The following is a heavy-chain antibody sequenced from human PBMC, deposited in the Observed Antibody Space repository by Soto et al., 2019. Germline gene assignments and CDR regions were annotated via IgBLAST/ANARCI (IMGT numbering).Heavy chain of an antibody. J-gene: IGHJ3*02. CDR2: IIPILGTA. Sequence: GASVKVSCKASGGTFSSYAISWVRQAPGQGLEWMGGIIPILGTANYAQKFQGRVTITADESTSTAYMELSSLRSEDTAVYYCARSFWSGYDPLPNDAFDIWGQGTMVTVSS. CDR1: GGTFSSYA. V-gene: IGHV1-69*13. CDR3: ARSFWSGYDPLPNDAFDI. D-gene: IGHD3-3*01.